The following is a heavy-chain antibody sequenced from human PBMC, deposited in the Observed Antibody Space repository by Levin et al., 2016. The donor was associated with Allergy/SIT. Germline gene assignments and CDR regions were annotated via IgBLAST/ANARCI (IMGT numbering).Heavy chain of an antibody. Sequence: VRQAPGKGPEWVAVISYDGTNRYYADSVKGRFTVSRDNSKDTLYLQMNSLRPEDTAIYYCSYSISWSNFDEWGPGALVTVSS. V-gene: IGHV3-30*04. D-gene: IGHD6-13*01. J-gene: IGHJ4*02. CDR2: ISYDGTNR. CDR3: SYSISWSNFDE.